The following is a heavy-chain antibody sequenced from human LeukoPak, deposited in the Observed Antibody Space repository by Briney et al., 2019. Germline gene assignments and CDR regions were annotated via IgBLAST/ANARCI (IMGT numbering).Heavy chain of an antibody. CDR2: ISSTGGTA. Sequence: SGGSLRLSCAASGFTFSSFGMSWVRQAPGKGLEWVSAISSTGGTAYYADSVKGRFTISRDNSKNTLYLQMNSLRAEDTAVYYCAKDLAAGVVITEGLDFDYWGQGTLVTVSS. CDR3: AKDLAAGVVITEGLDFDY. CDR1: GFTFSSFG. J-gene: IGHJ4*02. V-gene: IGHV3-23*01. D-gene: IGHD3-22*01.